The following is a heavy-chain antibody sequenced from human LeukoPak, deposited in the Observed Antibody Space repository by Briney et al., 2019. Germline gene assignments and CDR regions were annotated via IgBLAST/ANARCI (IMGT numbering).Heavy chain of an antibody. CDR3: ARTSSSRYLHFDY. Sequence: PSETLSLTCTVSGGSISSYYWSRIRQPPGKGLEWIGYIYYSGSTNYNPSLKSRVTISVDTSKNQLSLKLSSVTAADTAVYYCARTSSSRYLHFDYWGQGTLVTVSS. J-gene: IGHJ4*02. CDR2: IYYSGST. CDR1: GGSISSYY. V-gene: IGHV4-59*08. D-gene: IGHD6-13*01.